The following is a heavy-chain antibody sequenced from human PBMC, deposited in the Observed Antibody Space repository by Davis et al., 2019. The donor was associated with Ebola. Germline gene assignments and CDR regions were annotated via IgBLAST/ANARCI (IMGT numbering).Heavy chain of an antibody. D-gene: IGHD4-11*01. CDR2: IYSGGST. V-gene: IGHV3-53*04. Sequence: GESLKISCAASGFTVSSNYMSWVRQAPGKGLEWVSVIYSGGSTYYADSVKGRFTISRHNSKNTLYLQMNSLRAEDTAVYYCARAYSNYDGGFDYWGQGTLVTVSS. J-gene: IGHJ4*02. CDR3: ARAYSNYDGGFDY. CDR1: GFTVSSNY.